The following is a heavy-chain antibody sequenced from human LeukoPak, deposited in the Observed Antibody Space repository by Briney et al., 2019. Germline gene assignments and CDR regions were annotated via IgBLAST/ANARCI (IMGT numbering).Heavy chain of an antibody. V-gene: IGHV3-23*01. J-gene: IGHJ4*02. CDR3: GKEVERHFDLRY. CDR1: GLTSGIYA. Sequence: GGSLRLSCAASGLTSGIYAMSWVRQAPGKGLEWISAFSGGGDSFYADSVRGRFSISADRSRNILYLQMNSLRVEDTAVYYCGKEVERHFDLRYWGQGTPVTVSS. D-gene: IGHD2-15*01. CDR2: FSGGGDS.